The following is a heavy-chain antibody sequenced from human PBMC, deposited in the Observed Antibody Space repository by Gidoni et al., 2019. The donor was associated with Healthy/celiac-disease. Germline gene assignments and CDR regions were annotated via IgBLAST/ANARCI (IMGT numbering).Heavy chain of an antibody. CDR1: GGSISSSSYY. V-gene: IGHV4-39*02. Sequence: QLQLQESGPGLVKPSETLSLTCTVSGGSISSSSYYWGWIRQPPGKGLEWIGSIYYSGSTYSNPSLKSRVTISVDTSKNQFSLKLSSVTAADTAVYYCARDGVGYCSGGSCSSWGQGTLVTVSS. CDR3: ARDGVGYCSGGSCSS. J-gene: IGHJ4*02. D-gene: IGHD2-15*01. CDR2: IYYSGST.